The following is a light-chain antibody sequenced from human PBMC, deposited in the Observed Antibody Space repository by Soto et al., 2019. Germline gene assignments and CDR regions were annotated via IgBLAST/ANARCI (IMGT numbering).Light chain of an antibody. J-gene: IGLJ1*01. CDR1: SSDICGYNS. CDR3: SSYTSSSTYV. CDR2: DVS. V-gene: IGLV2-14*03. Sequence: QSALTQPASLSGSPGQSITISCTGTSSDICGYNSVSWYQHHPGKAPKLMIFDVSNRPSGVSNRFSGSKSGSTASLTISGLQAEDEADYYCSSYTSSSTYVFGTGTKLTVL.